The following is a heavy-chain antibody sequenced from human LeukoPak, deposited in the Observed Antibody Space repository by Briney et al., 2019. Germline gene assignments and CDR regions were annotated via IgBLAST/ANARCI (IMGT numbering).Heavy chain of an antibody. Sequence: GASVKVSCKASGYTFTSYYMHWVRQAPGQGLEWMGIINPSGGSTSYAQKFQGRVTMTRDTSTSTVYMELSSLRSEDTAVYYCARAPSGFYYYYYMDVWGKGTTVNISS. J-gene: IGHJ6*03. CDR2: INPSGGST. V-gene: IGHV1-46*01. CDR1: GYTFTSYY. D-gene: IGHD1-26*01. CDR3: ARAPSGFYYYYYMDV.